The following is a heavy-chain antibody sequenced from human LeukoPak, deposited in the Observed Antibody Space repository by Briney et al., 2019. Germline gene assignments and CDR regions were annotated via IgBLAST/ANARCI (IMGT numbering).Heavy chain of an antibody. Sequence: QSGGSLRLSCAASGFTFSSYAMSWVRQAPGKGLEWVSAIRGSGGSTYYADSVKGRFTISRDNSKNTLYLQMNSLRAEDTAVYYCAKVRFGESDYFDYWGQGTLVTVSS. D-gene: IGHD3-10*01. CDR3: AKVRFGESDYFDY. J-gene: IGHJ4*02. V-gene: IGHV3-23*01. CDR1: GFTFSSYA. CDR2: IRGSGGST.